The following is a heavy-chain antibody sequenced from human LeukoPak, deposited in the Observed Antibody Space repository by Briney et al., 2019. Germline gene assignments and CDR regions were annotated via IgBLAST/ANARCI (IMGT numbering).Heavy chain of an antibody. J-gene: IGHJ3*02. CDR2: TYYRSKWYN. D-gene: IGHD5-12*01. Sequence: SQTLSLTCAISGDSVSSNSAAWNWIRQSPSRGLEWLGRTYYRSKWYNDYAVSVKSRITINPDTSKNQFSLKLSSVTAADTAVYYCARDSGYDSSAFDIWGQGTMVTVSS. CDR1: GDSVSSNSAA. V-gene: IGHV6-1*01. CDR3: ARDSGYDSSAFDI.